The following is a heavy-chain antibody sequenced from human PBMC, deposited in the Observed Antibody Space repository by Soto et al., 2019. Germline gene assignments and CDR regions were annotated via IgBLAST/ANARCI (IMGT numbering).Heavy chain of an antibody. D-gene: IGHD2-15*01. Sequence: QVQLVESGGGVVQPERSLRLSCAASGFTFSRQAMHWVRQAPGRGLEWVAVIWYHGIDKYYADSVKGRFTISRDNSKNTVYLQMNSLRGEDTAVYYCATGFLGFCTGGNCPLDYWGQGALVTVSS. CDR1: GFTFSRQA. CDR3: ATGFLGFCTGGNCPLDY. J-gene: IGHJ4*02. CDR2: IWYHGIDK. V-gene: IGHV3-33*01.